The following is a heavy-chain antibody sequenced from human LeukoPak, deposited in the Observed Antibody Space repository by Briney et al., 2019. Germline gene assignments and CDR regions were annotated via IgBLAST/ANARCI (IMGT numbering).Heavy chain of an antibody. V-gene: IGHV1-2*02. D-gene: IGHD4-17*01. J-gene: IGHJ5*02. CDR2: IHPNSGDT. Sequence: ASVKVSCKASGYTFTDYYMHWVRQAPGQGLEWMGWIHPNSGDTKSAQRFQGRVTMTRDTSISTAYMELTRLTSDDTAVYYCASYYGHYTRNWMDTWGQGTLGTGSS. CDR1: GYTFTDYY. CDR3: ASYYGHYTRNWMDT.